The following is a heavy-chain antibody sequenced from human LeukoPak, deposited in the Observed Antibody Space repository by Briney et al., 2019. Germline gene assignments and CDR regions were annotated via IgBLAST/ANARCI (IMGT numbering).Heavy chain of an antibody. V-gene: IGHV1-18*01. Sequence: ASVKVSCKASGYTFTSYGISWVRQAPGQGLEWMGWTSAYNGNTNYAQKLQGRVTMTTDTSTSTAYMELRSLRSDDTAVYYCAREGYSSSWFENWFDPWGQGTLVTVSS. CDR1: GYTFTSYG. CDR3: AREGYSSSWFENWFDP. CDR2: TSAYNGNT. D-gene: IGHD6-13*01. J-gene: IGHJ5*02.